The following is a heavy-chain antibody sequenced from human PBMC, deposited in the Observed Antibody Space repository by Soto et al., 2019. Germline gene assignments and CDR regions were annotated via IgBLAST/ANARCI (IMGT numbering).Heavy chain of an antibody. CDR1: GYTFTSYG. CDR3: ARDIVVVVAATTSRWFDP. D-gene: IGHD2-15*01. Sequence: ASVKVSCKASGYTFTSYGISWVRQAPGQGIEWMGWISAYNGNTNYAQKLQGRVTMTTDTSTITAYMELRSLRSDGTAVYYCARDIVVVVAATTSRWFDPWGQGTLVTVSS. CDR2: ISAYNGNT. V-gene: IGHV1-18*04. J-gene: IGHJ5*02.